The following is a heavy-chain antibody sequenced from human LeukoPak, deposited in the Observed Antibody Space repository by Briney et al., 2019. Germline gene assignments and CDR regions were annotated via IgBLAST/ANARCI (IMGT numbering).Heavy chain of an antibody. J-gene: IGHJ5*02. D-gene: IGHD3-22*01. V-gene: IGHV3-74*01. CDR3: ARDCDTSGNYYGWFDP. Sequence: GGSLRLSXAASGFTFTSYWMHWVRQIPGKGLVWVSRIKYDGSSTTYADSVKGRFTISRDNAKNTLYLQMNSLRAEDTAVYYCARDCDTSGNYYGWFDPWGQGALVTVSS. CDR1: GFTFTSYW. CDR2: IKYDGSST.